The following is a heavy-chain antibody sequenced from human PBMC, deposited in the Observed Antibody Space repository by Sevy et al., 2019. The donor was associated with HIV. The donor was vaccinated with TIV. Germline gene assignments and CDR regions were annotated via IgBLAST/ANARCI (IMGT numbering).Heavy chain of an antibody. Sequence: ASVKVSCKASGYTFTSYGISWVRQAPGQGLEWMGWISAYNGNTNYAQKLQGRVTMTTDTSTSTAYMELRNLRSDDTAVYYCARDKGFDFWSGYYKGYYYYGMDVWGQGTTVTVSS. CDR3: ARDKGFDFWSGYYKGYYYYGMDV. D-gene: IGHD3-3*01. J-gene: IGHJ6*02. CDR2: ISAYNGNT. V-gene: IGHV1-18*01. CDR1: GYTFTSYG.